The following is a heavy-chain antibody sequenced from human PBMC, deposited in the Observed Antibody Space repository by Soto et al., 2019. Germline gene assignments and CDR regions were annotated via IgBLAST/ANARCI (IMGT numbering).Heavy chain of an antibody. CDR1: GYTFTGYY. Sequence: QVQLVQSGAEVKKPGASVKVSCKASGYTFTGYYIHWVRQAPGQGLEWMGWINPNSGGTNYAQKFQGWVTMTRDTSISTAYMELSRLRSDDTAVYYCARVGAVAGPWKEGCFDPWGQGTLVTVSS. V-gene: IGHV1-2*04. CDR2: INPNSGGT. J-gene: IGHJ5*02. CDR3: ARVGAVAGPWKEGCFDP. D-gene: IGHD6-19*01.